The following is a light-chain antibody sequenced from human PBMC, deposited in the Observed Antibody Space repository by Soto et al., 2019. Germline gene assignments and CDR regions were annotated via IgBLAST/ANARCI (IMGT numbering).Light chain of an antibody. CDR1: QSISAY. CDR2: AAS. CDR3: QQSFGAPWT. V-gene: IGKV1-39*01. Sequence: RVIIPCRARQSISAYLNWYQQKPGKAPKLLIYAASGLQSGVPSRFSGGGSGTDFTLSINSLEPEDFATYFCQQSFGAPWTFGQGTKVDIK. J-gene: IGKJ1*01.